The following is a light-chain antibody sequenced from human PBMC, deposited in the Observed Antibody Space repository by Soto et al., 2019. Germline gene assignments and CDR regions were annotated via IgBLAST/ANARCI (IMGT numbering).Light chain of an antibody. J-gene: IGKJ1*01. CDR3: QQSYSTPWT. Sequence: DIQMTQSPSSLSASVGDRVTITCRTSQSISTYLNWYQQKPGKAPNLLIYGASSLQSGVPSRFGGSGSGTDFTLTISSLQPEDFATYYCQQSYSTPWTFGQGTRVEIK. CDR2: GAS. CDR1: QSISTY. V-gene: IGKV1-39*01.